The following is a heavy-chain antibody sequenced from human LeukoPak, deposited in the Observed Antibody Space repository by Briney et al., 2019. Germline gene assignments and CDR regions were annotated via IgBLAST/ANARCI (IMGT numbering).Heavy chain of an antibody. Sequence: ASVKVSCKASGYTLTGHSMHWVRQAPGQGLEWMGWMNPNSGGTKYTRKFQGRVTMTRDTSISTAYMELSRLTSDDTAMYYCARDKLGLGELSLYDEWGQGAQVTVSS. J-gene: IGHJ4*02. CDR3: ARDKLGLGELSLYDE. D-gene: IGHD3-16*02. V-gene: IGHV1-2*02. CDR1: GYTLTGHS. CDR2: MNPNSGGT.